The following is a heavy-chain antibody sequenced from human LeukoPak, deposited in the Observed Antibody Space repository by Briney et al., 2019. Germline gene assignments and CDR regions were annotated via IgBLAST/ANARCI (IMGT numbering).Heavy chain of an antibody. Sequence: PGGSLRLSCAVSGFTVGSHYMSWVRQAPGKGPEWVAVISYDGSNKYYADSVKGRFTISRDNSKNTLYLQMNSLRAEDTAVYYCARAYYYDSSGDDAFDIWGQGTMVTVSS. CDR3: ARAYYYDSSGDDAFDI. J-gene: IGHJ3*02. V-gene: IGHV3-30*03. CDR1: GFTVGSHY. D-gene: IGHD3-22*01. CDR2: ISYDGSNK.